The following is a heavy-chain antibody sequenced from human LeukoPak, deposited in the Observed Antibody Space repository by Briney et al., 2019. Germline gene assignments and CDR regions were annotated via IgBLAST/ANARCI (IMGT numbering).Heavy chain of an antibody. D-gene: IGHD1-1*01. Sequence: GASVKVSCKASGGTFISYAISWVGQAPGQGLEWMGGIIPIFGTANYAQKFQGRVTITADESTSAAYMELSSLRSEDTAVYYCARDHHWNDADPLFHYYYMDVWGKGTTVTVSS. J-gene: IGHJ6*03. CDR3: ARDHHWNDADPLFHYYYMDV. CDR1: GGTFISYA. V-gene: IGHV1-69*13. CDR2: IIPIFGTA.